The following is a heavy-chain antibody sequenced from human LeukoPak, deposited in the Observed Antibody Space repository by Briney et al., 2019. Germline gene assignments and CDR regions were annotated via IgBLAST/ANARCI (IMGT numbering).Heavy chain of an antibody. CDR2: INNGGSST. V-gene: IGHV3-74*01. CDR3: ARGSFFSAARWFDP. Sequence: GGSLRLSCAASGFTFSSYYMHWVRQAPGKGLVWVSRINNGGSSTSYADSVKGRFTISRDNSNNTLYLQMNSLRVEDTAMYYCARGSFFSAARWFDPWGQGTLVTVSS. CDR1: GFTFSSYY. D-gene: IGHD3-3*02. J-gene: IGHJ5*02.